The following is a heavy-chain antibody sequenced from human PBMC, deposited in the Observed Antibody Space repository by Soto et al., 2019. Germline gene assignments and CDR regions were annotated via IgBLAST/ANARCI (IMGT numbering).Heavy chain of an antibody. V-gene: IGHV4-39*01. CDR1: CGSISSFAYY. CDR2: VYYNENT. Sequence: PSETLSLTCTVSCGSISSFAYYWGWIRQPPGKGLEWIGTVYYNENTYYNPSLKSRVTISVDTAKNQFSLNLRSVTAADTAIYFCARRERYYGSPGWFDPWGQGTLVTVSS. D-gene: IGHD3-10*01. J-gene: IGHJ5*02. CDR3: ARRERYYGSPGWFDP.